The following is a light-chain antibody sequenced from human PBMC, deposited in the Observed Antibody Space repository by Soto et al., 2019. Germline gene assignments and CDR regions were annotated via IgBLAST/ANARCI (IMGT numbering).Light chain of an antibody. CDR1: QNINSW. J-gene: IGKJ5*01. V-gene: IGKV1-5*03. CDR2: KAF. Sequence: DIQMTQSPSTLSASVGDRVTITCRVSQNINSWLAWYPQKPGKAPMLRIYKAFSLESGSPSRFSGSGPGTDFTLSNSSLQPDDFAPDDCQQYENYPITVGQGTRL. CDR3: QQYENYPIT.